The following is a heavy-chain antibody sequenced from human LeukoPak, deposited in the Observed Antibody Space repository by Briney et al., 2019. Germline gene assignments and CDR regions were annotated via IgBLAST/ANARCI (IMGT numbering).Heavy chain of an antibody. V-gene: IGHV3-21*01. Sequence: GGSLRLSCAASGFTFSSYSMNWVRQALGKGLEWVSSISSSSSYIYYADSVKGRFTISRDNAKNSLYLQMNSLRAEDTAVYYCARAPDPSYSSSWKSTSWYFDLWGRGTLVTVSS. CDR3: ARAPDPSYSSSWKSTSWYFDL. CDR2: ISSSSSYI. J-gene: IGHJ2*01. D-gene: IGHD6-13*01. CDR1: GFTFSSYS.